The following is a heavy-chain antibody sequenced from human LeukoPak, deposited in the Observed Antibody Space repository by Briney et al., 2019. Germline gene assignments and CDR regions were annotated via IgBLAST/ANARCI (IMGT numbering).Heavy chain of an antibody. Sequence: GGSLRLSCAASGFTFSRYWMHWVRQAPGKGLVWVSRSKSDGSTNYADSVKGRFTISRDNAKNTVSLQMNSLRAEDTGVYYCARAPAEIGGYYPEYFRHWGQGTLVTVSS. CDR2: SKSDGST. V-gene: IGHV3-74*01. CDR3: ARAPAEIGGYYPEYFRH. J-gene: IGHJ1*01. CDR1: GFTFSRYW. D-gene: IGHD3-22*01.